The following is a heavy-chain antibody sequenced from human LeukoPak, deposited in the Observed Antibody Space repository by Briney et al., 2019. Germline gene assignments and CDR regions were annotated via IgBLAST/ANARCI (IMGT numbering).Heavy chain of an antibody. Sequence: ASVKVSCKASGYTFTSYDINWVRQATGQGLEWMGWMNPNSGNTGYAQEFQGRVTMTRNTSISTAYMELSSLRSEDTAAYYCARGPYSSSWGSYYYYGMDVWGQGTTVTVSS. CDR2: MNPNSGNT. CDR1: GYTFTSYD. D-gene: IGHD6-13*01. J-gene: IGHJ6*02. V-gene: IGHV1-8*01. CDR3: ARGPYSSSWGSYYYYGMDV.